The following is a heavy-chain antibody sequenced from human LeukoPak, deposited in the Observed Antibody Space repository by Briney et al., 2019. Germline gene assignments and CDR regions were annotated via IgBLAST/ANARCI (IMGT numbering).Heavy chain of an antibody. CDR2: FDPEDGET. J-gene: IGHJ6*02. D-gene: IGHD4-17*01. CDR3: ATMGLRYGGYYYGMDV. Sequence: ASVKVSCKVSGHTLTELSMHWVRQAPGKGLEWMGGFDPEDGETIYAQKFQGRVTMTEDTSTDTAYMELSSLRSEDTAVYYCATMGLRYGGYYYGMDVWGQGTTVTVSS. V-gene: IGHV1-24*01. CDR1: GHTLTELS.